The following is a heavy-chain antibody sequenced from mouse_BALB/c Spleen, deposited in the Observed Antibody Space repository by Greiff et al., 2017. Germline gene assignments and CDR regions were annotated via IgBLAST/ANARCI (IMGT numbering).Heavy chain of an antibody. V-gene: IGHV5-12-2*01. Sequence: EVQLQESGGGLVQPGGSLKLSCAASGFTFSSYTMSWVRQTPEKRLEWVAYISNGGGSTYYPDTVKGRFTISRDNAKNTLYLQMSSLKSEDTAMYYCARLSYYFDYWGQGTTLTVSS. CDR2: ISNGGGST. J-gene: IGHJ2*01. CDR1: GFTFSSYT. CDR3: ARLSYYFDY.